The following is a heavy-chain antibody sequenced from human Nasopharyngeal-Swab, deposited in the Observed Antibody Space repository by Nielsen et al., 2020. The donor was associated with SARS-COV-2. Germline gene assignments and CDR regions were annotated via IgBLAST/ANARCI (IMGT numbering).Heavy chain of an antibody. CDR1: GYTFTSYD. Sequence: ASVKVSCKASGYTFTSYDINWVRQATGQGLEWMGWMNPNSGNTGYAQKFQGRVTITRNTSISTAYMELSSLRSEDTAAYYCARVSEKWFGELLGHYYYGMDVWGQGTTVTVSS. D-gene: IGHD3-10*01. CDR3: ARVSEKWFGELLGHYYYGMDV. J-gene: IGHJ6*02. V-gene: IGHV1-8*03. CDR2: MNPNSGNT.